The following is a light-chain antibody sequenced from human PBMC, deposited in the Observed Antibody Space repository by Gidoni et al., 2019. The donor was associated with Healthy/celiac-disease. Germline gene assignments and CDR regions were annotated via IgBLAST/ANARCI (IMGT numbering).Light chain of an antibody. J-gene: IGKJ5*01. V-gene: IGKV3-20*01. CDR3: QQYGSSSIT. Sequence: SQSVSSSYLAWYQQKPGQAPRLLIYGASSRATGIPDRFSGSGSGTDFTLTISRLEPEDFAVYYCQQYGSSSITFGQGTRLEIK. CDR1: QSVSSSY. CDR2: GAS.